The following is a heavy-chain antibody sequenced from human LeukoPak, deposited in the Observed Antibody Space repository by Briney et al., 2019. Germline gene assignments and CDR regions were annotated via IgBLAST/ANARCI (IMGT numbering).Heavy chain of an antibody. CDR3: TTVYYDSSGYLFDKDAFDI. CDR1: GFTFSSYG. J-gene: IGHJ3*02. CDR2: ISGSGGST. D-gene: IGHD3-22*01. Sequence: GGSLRLSCAASGFTFSSYGMTWVRQAPGKGLEWVSAISGSGGSTHYADSVKGRFTISRDNSKNTLYLQMNSLKTEDTAVYYCTTVYYDSSGYLFDKDAFDIWGQGTMVTVSS. V-gene: IGHV3-23*01.